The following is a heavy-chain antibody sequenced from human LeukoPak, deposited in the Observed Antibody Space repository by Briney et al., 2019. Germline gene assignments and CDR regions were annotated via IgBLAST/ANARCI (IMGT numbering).Heavy chain of an antibody. J-gene: IGHJ3*02. Sequence: PSETLSLTCTVSGGSISSSSYYWGWIRQPPGKGLEWIGSIYYSGSIYYNPSLKSRVTISVDTSKNQFSLKLSSVTAADTAVYYCASLAAAASSGDDAFDIWGQGTMVTVSS. V-gene: IGHV4-39*01. D-gene: IGHD6-13*01. CDR3: ASLAAAASSGDDAFDI. CDR2: IYYSGSI. CDR1: GGSISSSSYY.